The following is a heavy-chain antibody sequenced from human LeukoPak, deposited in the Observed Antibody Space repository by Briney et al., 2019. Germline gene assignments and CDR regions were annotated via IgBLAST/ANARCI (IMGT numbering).Heavy chain of an antibody. CDR2: INPNSCGT. CDR1: GYTFTGYY. D-gene: IGHD3-9*01. CDR3: ARAPLLRYFDWLYSSLGGGYIDY. V-gene: IGHV1-2*02. Sequence: ASVKVSCKASGYTFTGYYMHWVRQAPGQGLEWMGWINPNSCGTNYAQKFQGRVTMTRDTSISTAYMELSRLRSDDTAVYYCARAPLLRYFDWLYSSLGGGYIDYWGQGTLVTVSS. J-gene: IGHJ4*02.